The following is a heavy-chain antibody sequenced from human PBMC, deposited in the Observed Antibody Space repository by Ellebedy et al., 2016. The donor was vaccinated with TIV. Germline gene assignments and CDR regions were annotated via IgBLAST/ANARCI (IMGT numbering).Heavy chain of an antibody. V-gene: IGHV4-61*01. D-gene: IGHD1-1*01. J-gene: IGHJ4*02. CDR2: IYYSGST. Sequence: MPSETLSLTCTVSGGSVSSGSYYWSWIRQPPGKGLEWIGYIYYSGSTNYNPSLKSRATISVDTSKNQFSLKLSSVTAADTAVYYCARDRTATSFDYWGQGTLVTVSS. CDR1: GGSVSSGSYY. CDR3: ARDRTATSFDY.